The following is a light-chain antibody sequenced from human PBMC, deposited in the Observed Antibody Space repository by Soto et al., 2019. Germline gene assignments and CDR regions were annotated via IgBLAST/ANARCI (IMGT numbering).Light chain of an antibody. V-gene: IGKV1D-12*01. Sequence: DIPLAQSPCSVCASVGARCSMXRRASQGISSWLAWYQQKPGKAPKLLIYAASSLQSGVPSRFSGSGSGTDFTLTISSLQPEDFATYYCQQANSFPLTFGQGTRLEIK. CDR1: QGISSW. CDR3: QQANSFPLT. J-gene: IGKJ5*01. CDR2: AAS.